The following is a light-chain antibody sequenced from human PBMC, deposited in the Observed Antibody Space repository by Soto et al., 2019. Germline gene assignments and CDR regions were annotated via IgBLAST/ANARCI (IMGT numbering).Light chain of an antibody. V-gene: IGLV2-14*01. CDR1: SSDVGGYDY. Sequence: QSALTQPASVSGSPGQSITISCTGTSSDVGGYDYVSWHQQHPGKAPKLMIYDVSNRPSGISNRFSGSKSGNTASLTISGLQAEDEADYYCRSYTSSSTRVFGGGTKVTVL. CDR3: RSYTSSSTRV. CDR2: DVS. J-gene: IGLJ2*01.